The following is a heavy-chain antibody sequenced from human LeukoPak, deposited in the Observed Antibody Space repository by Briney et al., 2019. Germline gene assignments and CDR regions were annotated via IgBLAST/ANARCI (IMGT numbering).Heavy chain of an antibody. D-gene: IGHD1-14*01. CDR1: GGSYSGYY. Sequence: PSETPSLTCGIYGGSYSGYYWTWVRQPPGKGLEWIGRIYTSGSTNYNPSLKSRVTISVDTSKNQFSLKLSSVTAADTAVYYCARDGTRRYMDVWGKGTTVTVSS. J-gene: IGHJ6*03. V-gene: IGHV4-4*08. CDR3: ARDGTRRYMDV. CDR2: IYTSGST.